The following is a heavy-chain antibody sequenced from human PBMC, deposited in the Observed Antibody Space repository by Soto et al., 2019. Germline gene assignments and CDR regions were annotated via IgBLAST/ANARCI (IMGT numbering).Heavy chain of an antibody. Sequence: PGGSLRLSCAASGFTFSSYAIHWVRQAPGKGLEWVAVIAYDGNNKYYAASVKGRFTISRDNSKNTLYLQMNSLTVEDTGVYYCARDGISYDIWSPQPCDYWGQGTLVTVSS. D-gene: IGHD3-3*01. J-gene: IGHJ4*02. V-gene: IGHV3-30-3*01. CDR1: GFTFSSYA. CDR2: IAYDGNNK. CDR3: ARDGISYDIWSPQPCDY.